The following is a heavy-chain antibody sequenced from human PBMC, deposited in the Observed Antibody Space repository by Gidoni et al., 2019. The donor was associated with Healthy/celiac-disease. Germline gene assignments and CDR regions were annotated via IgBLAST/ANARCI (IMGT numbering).Heavy chain of an antibody. V-gene: IGHV3-23*01. CDR1: GFTFSSYA. Sequence: EVQLLESGGGLVQPGGSLRLSCAASGFTFSSYAMSWVRQAPGKGLEWVSAISGSGGSTYNADSVKGRFTISRDNSKNTLYLQMNSLRAEDTAVYYCAKDYSISSGWWEWNWFDPWGQGTLVTVSS. J-gene: IGHJ5*02. D-gene: IGHD3-3*01. CDR3: AKDYSISSGWWEWNWFDP. CDR2: ISGSGGST.